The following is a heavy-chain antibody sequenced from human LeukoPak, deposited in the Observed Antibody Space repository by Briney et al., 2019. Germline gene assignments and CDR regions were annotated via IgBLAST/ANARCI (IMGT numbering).Heavy chain of an antibody. V-gene: IGHV1-69*05. CDR2: IIPIFGTA. D-gene: IGHD1-26*01. Sequence: GASVKVSCKASGGTFSSYAISWVRQAPGQGLEWMGGIIPIFGTANYAQKFQGRVTITTDESTSTDYMELSSLRSEDTAVYYCARGDSGSYTPWDYWGQGTLVTVSS. CDR1: GGTFSSYA. CDR3: ARGDSGSYTPWDY. J-gene: IGHJ4*02.